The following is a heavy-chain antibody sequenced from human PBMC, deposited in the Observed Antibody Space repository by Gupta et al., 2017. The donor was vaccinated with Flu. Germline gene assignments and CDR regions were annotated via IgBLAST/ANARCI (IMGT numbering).Heavy chain of an antibody. CDR3: GRTHISLVRGVIIRDPATWFDI. D-gene: IGHD3-10*01. V-gene: IGHV5-51*01. Sequence: WIGWVRQMPGKGLEWVWITYPGDSDTRYSPPCQGQVTISADKSTSTAYLQWSSLKVSDTATYYCGRTHISLVRGVIIRDPATWFDIWGQGTMVTVSS. CDR1: W. J-gene: IGHJ3*02. CDR2: TYPGDSDT.